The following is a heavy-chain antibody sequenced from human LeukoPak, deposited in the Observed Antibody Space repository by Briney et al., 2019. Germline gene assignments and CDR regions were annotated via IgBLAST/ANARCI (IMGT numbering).Heavy chain of an antibody. CDR2: ITGDCNYI. D-gene: IGHD3-3*01. J-gene: IGHJ4*02. CDR1: GFTFNDYT. CDR3: ARERNFYYFDY. Sequence: AGGSLRLSRAASGFTFNDYTMTWVRQAPGKGLEWVSSITGDCNYIFYADSVKGRFTISRDNAQNSLFLELNSLRGEDTAVYYCARERNFYYFDYWGQGALVTVSS. V-gene: IGHV3-21*01.